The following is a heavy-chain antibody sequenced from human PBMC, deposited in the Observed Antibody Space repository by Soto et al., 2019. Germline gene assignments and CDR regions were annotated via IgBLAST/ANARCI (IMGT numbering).Heavy chain of an antibody. CDR3: ASEGMITFVGVIVTTPYYFDY. Sequence: QVQLVQSGAEVKKPGSSVKVSCKASGGTFSSYAISWVRQAPGQGLEWMGGSIPIFGTANYAQKFQGRVTITADECTSTACMELSSLRSEGTDVYYCASEGMITFVGVIVTTPYYFDYWGQGTLVTVSS. V-gene: IGHV1-69*01. D-gene: IGHD3-16*02. CDR2: SIPIFGTA. J-gene: IGHJ4*02. CDR1: GGTFSSYA.